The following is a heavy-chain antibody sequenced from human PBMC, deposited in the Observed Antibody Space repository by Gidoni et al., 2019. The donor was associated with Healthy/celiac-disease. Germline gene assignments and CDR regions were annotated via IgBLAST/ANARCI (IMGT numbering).Heavy chain of an antibody. Sequence: QVQLVESGGGVVQPGRSLRLSCAASGFNFSSYGRHWVRQAPGKGLKWVAGISYDGSNKYYADAVKGRFTISRDNSKNTLYLQMNSLRAEDTAVYYCAKEYCSSTSCDEGDYYYYGMDVWGQGTTVTVSS. J-gene: IGHJ6*02. CDR3: AKEYCSSTSCDEGDYYYYGMDV. CDR1: GFNFSSYG. D-gene: IGHD2-2*01. V-gene: IGHV3-30*18. CDR2: ISYDGSNK.